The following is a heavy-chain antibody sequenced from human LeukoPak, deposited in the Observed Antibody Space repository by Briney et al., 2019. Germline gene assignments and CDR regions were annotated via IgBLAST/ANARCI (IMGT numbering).Heavy chain of an antibody. CDR1: GYTFTSYS. CDR3: ARGLEWLTRRHNWFDP. D-gene: IGHD3-3*01. Sequence: ASVKVSCKASGYTFTSYSFNWVRQAPGQGLEWMGWISAYNGNTNYAQKFQGRVTMTTDTSTRTAYMELRSLRSDDTAVYYCARGLEWLTRRHNWFDPWGQGTLVTVSP. CDR2: ISAYNGNT. V-gene: IGHV1-18*01. J-gene: IGHJ5*02.